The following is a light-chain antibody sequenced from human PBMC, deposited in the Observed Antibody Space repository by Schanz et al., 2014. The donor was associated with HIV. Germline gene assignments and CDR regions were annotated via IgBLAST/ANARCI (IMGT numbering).Light chain of an antibody. CDR1: SSNIGARYD. Sequence: QSVLTQPPSVSAAPGQRVTISCTVSSSNIGARYDIHWYQQLPGTAPKLVIYGNKNRPSGVPDRFSGSRSDTSASLTITGLQADDEADYYCQSYDSSLRASVFGGGTKLTVL. CDR3: QSYDSSLRASV. CDR2: GNK. V-gene: IGLV1-40*01. J-gene: IGLJ3*02.